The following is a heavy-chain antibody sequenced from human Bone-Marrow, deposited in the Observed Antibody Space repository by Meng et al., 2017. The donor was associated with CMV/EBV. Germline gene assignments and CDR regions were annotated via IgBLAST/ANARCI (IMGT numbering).Heavy chain of an antibody. CDR2: IYSDGST. J-gene: IGHJ4*02. Sequence: GESLKISCAASGFTVSSNYMSWVRQAPGKGLEWVSIIYSDGSTYYADSVKGRFTISRDNSKNTLFLQMNSLRAEDTAVYYCASLSDYWGQGTLVTVSS. V-gene: IGHV3-53*01. CDR3: ASLSDY. CDR1: GFTVSSNY.